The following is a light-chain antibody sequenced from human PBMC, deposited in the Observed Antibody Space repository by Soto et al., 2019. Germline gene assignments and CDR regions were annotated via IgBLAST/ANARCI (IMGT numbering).Light chain of an antibody. CDR2: DAS. CDR3: QQRTNWLLT. Sequence: EIVLTQSPATLSLSPGERATLSCRASQSVSRHLSWYQQKAGHAPRLLIYDASNRATDIPARFSGGGSGTDFTLTISSLEPEDFAVYYCQQRTNWLLTFGRGTKLEIK. V-gene: IGKV3-11*01. J-gene: IGKJ2*01. CDR1: QSVSRH.